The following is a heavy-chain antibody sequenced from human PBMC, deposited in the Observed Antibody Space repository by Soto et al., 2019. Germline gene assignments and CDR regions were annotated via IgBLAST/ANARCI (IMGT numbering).Heavy chain of an antibody. J-gene: IGHJ4*02. V-gene: IGHV3-30-3*01. Sequence: QVQLVESGGGVVQPGRSLRLSCAASGFTFSSYAMHWVRQAPGKGLEWVAVISYDGSNKYYADSVKGRFTISRDNSKNTLYLQMNSLRAEDTAVYYCARATCSSTSCYLGRFDYWGQGTLVTVSS. CDR2: ISYDGSNK. CDR3: ARATCSSTSCYLGRFDY. D-gene: IGHD2-2*01. CDR1: GFTFSSYA.